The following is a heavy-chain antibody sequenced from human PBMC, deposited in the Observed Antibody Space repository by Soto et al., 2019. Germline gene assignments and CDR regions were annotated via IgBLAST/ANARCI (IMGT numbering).Heavy chain of an antibody. CDR3: ARSAGYCTDTSCEKGWFDS. J-gene: IGHJ5*01. D-gene: IGHD2-8*02. CDR1: GFMFSSYN. Sequence: VQLVESGGGLVKPGGSLRLSCEGSGFMFSSYNMNWVRQAPGRGLEWVSFISSSSAYKYYEDAVKGRFTISRDNDKNSVYLQMNSLRAEDEGLYYCARSAGYCTDTSCEKGWFDSWGQGTWVTVSS. V-gene: IGHV3-21*01. CDR2: ISSSSAYK.